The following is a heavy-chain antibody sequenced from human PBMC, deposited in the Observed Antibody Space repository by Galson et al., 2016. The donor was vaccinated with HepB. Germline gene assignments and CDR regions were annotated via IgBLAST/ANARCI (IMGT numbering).Heavy chain of an antibody. Sequence: SLRPSCAASGFTFSDYAMSWVRQAPGKGLEWVSTISGRGVNTYYAASVKGRFTISRDNSKNTLNLHMKSLRAADTAVYYCAKDPWVEDPVVVVAGYFFDSWGQGTLVTVSS. CDR3: AKDPWVEDPVVVVAGYFFDS. CDR1: GFTFSDYA. J-gene: IGHJ4*02. D-gene: IGHD2-15*01. CDR2: ISGRGVNT. V-gene: IGHV3-23*01.